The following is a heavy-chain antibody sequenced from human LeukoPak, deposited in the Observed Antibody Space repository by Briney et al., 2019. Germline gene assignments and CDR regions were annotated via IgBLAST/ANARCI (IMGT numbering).Heavy chain of an antibody. CDR2: ISGSGGST. CDR3: AKRRYDSSTPFDY. V-gene: IGHV3-23*01. Sequence: PGGSLRLSCAASGFTFSSHWMHWVRQAPGKGLEWVSAISGSGGSTYYADSVKGRFTISRDNSKNTLYLQMNSLRAEDTAVYYCAKRRYDSSTPFDYWGQGTLVTVSS. D-gene: IGHD3-22*01. J-gene: IGHJ4*02. CDR1: GFTFSSHW.